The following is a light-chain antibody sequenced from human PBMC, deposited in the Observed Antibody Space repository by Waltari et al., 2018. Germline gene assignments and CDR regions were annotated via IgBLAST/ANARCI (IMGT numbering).Light chain of an antibody. CDR2: WAS. J-gene: IGKJ3*01. V-gene: IGKV4-1*01. Sequence: DIVMTQSPDSLAVSLGERATINCKSSQSVLYSTNNKNYLAWYQQKPGQPPKLLIYWASTRESGVPDRLSGSWSGTDFTLTISSLQAEDVAVYYCHQYYNIPFTFGPGTKWTSN. CDR3: HQYYNIPFT. CDR1: QSVLYSTNNKNY.